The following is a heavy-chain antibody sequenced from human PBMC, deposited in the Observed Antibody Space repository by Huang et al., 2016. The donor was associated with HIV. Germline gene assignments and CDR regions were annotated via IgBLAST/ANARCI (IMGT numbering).Heavy chain of an antibody. D-gene: IGHD3-22*01. V-gene: IGHV3-30*02. CDR1: GFTFTSYG. CDR3: AKKGGDYFDIGTFDH. CDR2: IRYYGSKK. Sequence: QVQLVESGGGVVQPGGSLRLTCVASGFTFTSYGMHWVRQAPGKGLQWVSVIRYYGSKKYFAESVKGRFTISRDNTKNAVYLQMNSLRPEDTALDFCAKKGGDYFDIGTFDHWGQGTLVTVSS. J-gene: IGHJ4*02.